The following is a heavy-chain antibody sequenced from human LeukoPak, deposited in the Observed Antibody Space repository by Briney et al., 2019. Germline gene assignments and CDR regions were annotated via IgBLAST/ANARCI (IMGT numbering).Heavy chain of an antibody. CDR2: IKSDGGTT. CDR3: ARGSGYYVFDY. D-gene: IGHD3-3*01. J-gene: IGHJ4*02. Sequence: GGSLRLSCVVSGFTFGSYWMHWVRQAPGKGLVWVARIKSDGGTTSYADSVKGRFTISRDNAKSTLFLQMNSLRAEDTAVYYCARGSGYYVFDYWGQGTLVTVSS. V-gene: IGHV3-74*01. CDR1: GFTFGSYW.